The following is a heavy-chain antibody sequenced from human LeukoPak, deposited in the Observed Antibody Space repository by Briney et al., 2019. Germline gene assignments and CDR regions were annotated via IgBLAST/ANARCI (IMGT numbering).Heavy chain of an antibody. CDR3: AGAYSSGWYYFDY. D-gene: IGHD6-13*01. V-gene: IGHV3-23*01. J-gene: IGHJ4*02. Sequence: PGGSLRLSCAASGFTFSSYAMSWVRQAPGKGLEWVSSISGSGGNTYYADSVKGRFTISRDNSKNTLYLQMNSLRAEDTAVYYCAGAYSSGWYYFDYWGQGTLVTVSS. CDR2: ISGSGGNT. CDR1: GFTFSSYA.